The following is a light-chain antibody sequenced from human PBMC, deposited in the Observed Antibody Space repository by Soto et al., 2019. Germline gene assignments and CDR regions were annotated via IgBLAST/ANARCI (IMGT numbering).Light chain of an antibody. CDR2: TAS. J-gene: IGKJ5*01. CDR3: QQSYSTPPT. CDR1: QTISTY. Sequence: DIQMTQSPSSLSATVGDSVTMSCRASQTISTYLNWYQQKPGKAPTLLIFTASTLQSGVPSRFSGSGSGTDFTLTISSVHPEDFATYYCQQSYSTPPTVGQGTRLEIK. V-gene: IGKV1-39*01.